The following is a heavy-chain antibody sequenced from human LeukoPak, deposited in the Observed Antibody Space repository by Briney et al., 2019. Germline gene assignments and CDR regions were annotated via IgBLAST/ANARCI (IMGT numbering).Heavy chain of an antibody. CDR2: IWYDGTNQ. Sequence: GGSLRLSCAASGFXFXXXXXXXGXXAPXKXXEWVGLIWYDGTNQYYQGYVNGPFTNSRDNSNNPLFLQLNSLRAEDKAVYYCARELPPVVKYYFDYWGQGTLVAVSS. CDR3: ARELPPVVKYYFDY. V-gene: IGHV3-33*08. D-gene: IGHD3-22*01. J-gene: IGHJ4*02. CDR1: GFXFXXXX.